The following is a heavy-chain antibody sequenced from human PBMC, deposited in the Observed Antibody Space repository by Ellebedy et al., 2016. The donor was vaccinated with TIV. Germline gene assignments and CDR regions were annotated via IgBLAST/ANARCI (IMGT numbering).Heavy chain of an antibody. CDR2: INPNSGNT. CDR3: ARAFEFMIYVNGGEYYHYALDV. Sequence: AASVKVSCKASGYAFTSYDINWARQAPGQGLEWMGWINPNSGNTGYAQKFQGRVTMTRDNSISTAYMELSSLTSEDTAVYYCARAFEFMIYVNGGEYYHYALDVWGQGTTVTVA. D-gene: IGHD3-10*02. J-gene: IGHJ6*02. CDR1: GYAFTSYD. V-gene: IGHV1-8*01.